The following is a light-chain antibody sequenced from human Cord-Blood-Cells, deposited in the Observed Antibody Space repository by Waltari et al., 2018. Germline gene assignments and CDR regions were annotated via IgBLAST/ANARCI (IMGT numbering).Light chain of an antibody. V-gene: IGKV3-11*01. Sequence: EIVLTQSPATLSLSPGERATLSCRASQSVSSYLAWYQQKPGQAPRLLIYEASNRATGIPARFSGSGSGTDCTLTISSLEPEDFAVYSCQQRSNWPPYTFGQGTKLEIK. J-gene: IGKJ2*01. CDR2: EAS. CDR1: QSVSSY. CDR3: QQRSNWPPYT.